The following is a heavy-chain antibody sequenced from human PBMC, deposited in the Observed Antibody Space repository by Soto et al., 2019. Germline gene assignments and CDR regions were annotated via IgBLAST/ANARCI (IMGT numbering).Heavy chain of an antibody. CDR1: GGSINSGGYS. CDR2: IYQSGST. Sequence: SETLSLTCDVSGGSINSGGYSWSWIRQPPGKGLEWVGYIYQSGSTYYNPSLRSRLTISIDRSKNQFSLNLSSVTAADTAVYYCARTYYGGPGYWGQGTLVTVSS. D-gene: IGHD4-17*01. CDR3: ARTYYGGPGY. V-gene: IGHV4-30-2*01. J-gene: IGHJ4*02.